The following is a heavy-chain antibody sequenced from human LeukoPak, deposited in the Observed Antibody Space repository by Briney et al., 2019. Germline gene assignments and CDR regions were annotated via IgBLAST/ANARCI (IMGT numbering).Heavy chain of an antibody. J-gene: IGHJ4*02. CDR1: GGSTSSYY. CDR3: ARVRGITEMAYFDY. Sequence: PSETLSLTCTVSGGSTSSYYGSWVRHPAGEGREWSGHIYARGSTNYNPPLKSRVIMSVDTSKNQSSLKLSSVTGADTAVYYCARVRGITEMAYFDYWGQGTLVTVSS. CDR2: IYARGST. V-gene: IGHV4-4*07. D-gene: IGHD3-10*01.